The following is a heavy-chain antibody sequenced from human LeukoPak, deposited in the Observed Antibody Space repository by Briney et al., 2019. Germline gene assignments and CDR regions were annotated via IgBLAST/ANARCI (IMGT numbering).Heavy chain of an antibody. Sequence: PSETLSLTCTVSGGSISSYYWSWIRQPPGKGLEWIGYIYYSGSTNYNPSLKSRVTISVDTSKNQFSLKLSSVTAADTAVYYCARVNRSSWYFGYWGQGTLVTVSS. CDR2: IYYSGST. D-gene: IGHD6-13*01. CDR3: ARVNRSSWYFGY. CDR1: GGSISSYY. J-gene: IGHJ4*02. V-gene: IGHV4-59*01.